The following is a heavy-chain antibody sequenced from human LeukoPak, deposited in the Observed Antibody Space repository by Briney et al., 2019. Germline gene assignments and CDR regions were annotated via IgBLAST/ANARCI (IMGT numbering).Heavy chain of an antibody. D-gene: IGHD3-22*01. Sequence: LSLTCTVSGGSISSYYWSWIRQPPGKGLEWVAGISDRGSRTNYADSVKGRFTISTDHPKNTLYLQMNSLRAEDTAVYFCARRGVVIRVILVGFHKEAYYFDSWGQGALVTVSS. J-gene: IGHJ4*02. CDR1: GGSISSYY. CDR2: SDRGSRT. V-gene: IGHV3-11*03. CDR3: ARRGVVIRVILVGFHKEAYYFDS.